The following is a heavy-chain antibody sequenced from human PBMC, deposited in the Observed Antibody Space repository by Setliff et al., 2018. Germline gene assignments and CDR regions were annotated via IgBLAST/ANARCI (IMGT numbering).Heavy chain of an antibody. CDR1: GGSISSSSYY. Sequence: SETLSLTCTVSGGSISSSSYYWGWIRQPPGKGLEWIGSIYYSGSTYYNPSLKSRVTISVDTSKNQFSLKLSSVTAADTAVYYCARGLPYYDILTGYYRTPPDYWGQGTLVTV. D-gene: IGHD3-9*01. J-gene: IGHJ4*02. V-gene: IGHV4-39*07. CDR2: IYYSGST. CDR3: ARGLPYYDILTGYYRTPPDY.